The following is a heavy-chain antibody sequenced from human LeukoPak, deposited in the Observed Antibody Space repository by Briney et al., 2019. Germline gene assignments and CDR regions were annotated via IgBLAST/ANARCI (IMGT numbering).Heavy chain of an antibody. CDR2: IYYSGST. J-gene: IGHJ4*02. V-gene: IGHV4-59*08. CDR3: ARHIAAAGKFDY. D-gene: IGHD6-13*01. Sequence: SETLSLTCTVSGGSISSYYWSWIRQPPGKGLEWIGYIYYSGSTSYNPSLKSRVTISVDTSKNQFSLKLSSVTAADTAVYYCARHIAAAGKFDYWGQGTLVTVSS. CDR1: GGSISSYY.